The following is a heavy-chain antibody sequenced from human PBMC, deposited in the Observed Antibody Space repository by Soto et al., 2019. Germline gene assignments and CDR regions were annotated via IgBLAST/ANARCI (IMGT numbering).Heavy chain of an antibody. D-gene: IGHD6-19*01. V-gene: IGHV3-30*18. Sequence: QGQLVESGGGVVQPGRSLRLSSAASGFTFSSYGMHWVRQAPGKGQEWVAVISYDGSNKYYADSVKGRFTISRDNSKNTLYLQMNSLRAEDTAVYYCAKAAVAAPKYYFDYWGQGTLVTVSS. J-gene: IGHJ4*02. CDR2: ISYDGSNK. CDR1: GFTFSSYG. CDR3: AKAAVAAPKYYFDY.